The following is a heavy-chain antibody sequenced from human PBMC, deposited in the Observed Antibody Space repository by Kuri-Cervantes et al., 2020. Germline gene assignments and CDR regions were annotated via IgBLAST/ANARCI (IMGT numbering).Heavy chain of an antibody. CDR2: IRSKAYGGTT. Sequence: GESLKISCTASGFTFGDYAMSWVRQAPGKGLEWVGFIRSKAYGGTTEYAASVKDRFTISRDDSKNTLYLQMGSLRAEDMAVYYCARDTRWFGELLFVYWGQGTLVTVSS. CDR1: GFTFGDYA. J-gene: IGHJ4*02. D-gene: IGHD3-10*01. V-gene: IGHV3-49*04. CDR3: ARDTRWFGELLFVY.